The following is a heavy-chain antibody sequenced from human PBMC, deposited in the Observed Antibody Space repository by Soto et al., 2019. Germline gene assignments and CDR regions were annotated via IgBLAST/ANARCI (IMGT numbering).Heavy chain of an antibody. CDR3: ARGITMVREVMYP. D-gene: IGHD3-10*01. CDR2: INPTGGST. Sequence: QVQLVQSGAEVKKPGASVKVSCKASGYTFTSYYMHWVRQAPGQGLEWMGIINPTGGSTSYAQKFQGSDTMTRDTSTSTVYMDLSSLRSEDTAVYYCARGITMVREVMYPWGQGTLVTVSS. J-gene: IGHJ5*02. V-gene: IGHV1-46*03. CDR1: GYTFTSYY.